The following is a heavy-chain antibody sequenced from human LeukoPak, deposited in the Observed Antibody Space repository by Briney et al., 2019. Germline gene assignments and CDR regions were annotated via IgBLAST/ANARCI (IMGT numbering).Heavy chain of an antibody. CDR3: AREVAAAGLFDY. CDR1: GYTFTSYY. Sequence: ASVKVSCKAFGYTFTSYYMHWVRQAPGQGLEWMGIINPSGGSTSYAQKSQGRVTMTRDTSTSTVYMELSSLRSEDTAVYYCAREVAAAGLFDYWGQGTLVTVSS. J-gene: IGHJ4*02. D-gene: IGHD6-13*01. CDR2: INPSGGST. V-gene: IGHV1-46*01.